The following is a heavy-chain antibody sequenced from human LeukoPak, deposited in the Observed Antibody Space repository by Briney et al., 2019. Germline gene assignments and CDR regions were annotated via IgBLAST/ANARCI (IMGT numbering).Heavy chain of an antibody. Sequence: ASAKVSCKASGYTFTNYYMHWVRQAPGQGLEWMGTINPSGGSTSYAQRFQGRVTMTRDTSTSTVYMELSSLRSEDTAVYYCARVVPYYCSGGSCSFYGMDVWGQGTTVTVSS. D-gene: IGHD2-15*01. J-gene: IGHJ6*02. V-gene: IGHV1-46*01. CDR2: INPSGGST. CDR3: ARVVPYYCSGGSCSFYGMDV. CDR1: GYTFTNYY.